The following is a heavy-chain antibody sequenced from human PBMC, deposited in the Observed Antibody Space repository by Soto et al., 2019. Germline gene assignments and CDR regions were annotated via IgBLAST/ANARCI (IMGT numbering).Heavy chain of an antibody. CDR1: GFTFSSYW. D-gene: IGHD6-19*01. CDR3: ASNPGYSSGWYPRGAFDI. CDR2: IYSGGST. Sequence: LRLSCEASGFTFSSYWMSWVRQAPGKGLEWVSVIYSGGSTYYADSVKGRFTISRDNSKNTLYLQMNSLRAEDTAVYYCASNPGYSSGWYPRGAFDIWGQGTMVTVSS. V-gene: IGHV3-53*01. J-gene: IGHJ3*02.